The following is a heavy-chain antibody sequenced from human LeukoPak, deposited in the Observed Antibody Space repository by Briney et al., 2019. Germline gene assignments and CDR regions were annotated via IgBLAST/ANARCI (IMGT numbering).Heavy chain of an antibody. Sequence: ASVKVSRKASGYTFTGYYMHWVRQAPGQGLEWMGWINPNSGGTNYAQKFQGRVTMTRDTSISTAYMELSRLRSDDTAVYYCARDGQHGDSIDYWGQGTLVTVSS. CDR1: GYTFTGYY. CDR2: INPNSGGT. J-gene: IGHJ4*02. V-gene: IGHV1-2*02. D-gene: IGHD4-17*01. CDR3: ARDGQHGDSIDY.